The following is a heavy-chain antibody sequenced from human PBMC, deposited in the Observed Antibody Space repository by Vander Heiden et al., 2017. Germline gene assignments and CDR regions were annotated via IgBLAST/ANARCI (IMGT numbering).Heavy chain of an antibody. J-gene: IGHJ4*02. CDR1: GFTFSSYA. Sequence: EVQLLESGGGLVQPGGSLRPSCAASGFTFSSYAMSWVRQAPGKGLEWVSAISGSGGSTYYADSVKGRFTISRDNSKNTLYLQMNSLRAEDTAVYYCAKGSHSSSSSFDYWGQGTLVTVSS. CDR2: ISGSGGST. D-gene: IGHD6-13*01. CDR3: AKGSHSSSSSFDY. V-gene: IGHV3-23*01.